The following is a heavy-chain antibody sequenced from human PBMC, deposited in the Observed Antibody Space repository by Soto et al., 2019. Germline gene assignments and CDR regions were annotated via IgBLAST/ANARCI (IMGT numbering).Heavy chain of an antibody. V-gene: IGHV4-34*01. D-gene: IGHD3-10*01. CDR3: ARGLILWFGELSRRGGYYYYMDV. J-gene: IGHJ6*03. CDR1: GGSLSGYQ. Sequence: QVQLQQWGAGLLKPSETLSLTCAVYGGSLSGYQWSWIRQTPGKGLEWIGEINDSGNINYNPSLKSRVTILLDTPRKQISLKLSAVTAPDSAVYYCARGLILWFGELSRRGGYYYYMDVWGKGTTVAVSS. CDR2: INDSGNI.